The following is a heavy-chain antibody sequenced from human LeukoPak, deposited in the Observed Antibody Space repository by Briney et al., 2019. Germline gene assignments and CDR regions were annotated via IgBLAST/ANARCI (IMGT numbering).Heavy chain of an antibody. D-gene: IGHD3-22*01. CDR3: ATTGHYYDSSGYYSESFQH. V-gene: IGHV1-69*04. J-gene: IGHJ1*01. Sequence: SVKVSCKASGGTFSRYAISWVRPAPGQGLAWMGRIISTPAIANTAQKHQTRVTITADKSTSTAYMELSSLRSEDTAVYYCATTGHYYDSSGYYSESFQHWGQGTLVTVSS. CDR1: GGTFSRYA. CDR2: IISTPAIA.